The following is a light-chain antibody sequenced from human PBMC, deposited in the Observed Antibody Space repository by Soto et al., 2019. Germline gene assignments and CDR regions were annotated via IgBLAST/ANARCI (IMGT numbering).Light chain of an antibody. Sequence: EVVLTQSPGTLSLSPGERATLSCRASQRINNNFLAWYQQKPGQAPRLLIYGASSRATGIPDRFTGSGSGTDFTLTISRLEPADFAVYYCQQYGISPGFTFGPGTKVDIK. CDR1: QRINNNF. J-gene: IGKJ3*01. CDR3: QQYGISPGFT. CDR2: GAS. V-gene: IGKV3-20*01.